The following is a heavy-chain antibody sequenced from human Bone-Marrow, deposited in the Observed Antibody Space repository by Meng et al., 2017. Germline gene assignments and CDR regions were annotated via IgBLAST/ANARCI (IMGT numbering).Heavy chain of an antibody. Sequence: GESLKISCAASGFTFSSYSMNWVRQAPGKGLEWVSSISSSSSYIYYADSVKGRFTISRDNAKNSLYLQMNSLRAEDTAVYYCAREDYYDSSGYWGAFNIWARGPM. CDR1: GFTFSSYS. CDR3: AREDYYDSSGYWGAFNI. J-gene: IGHJ3*02. CDR2: ISSSSSYI. D-gene: IGHD3-22*01. V-gene: IGHV3-21*01.